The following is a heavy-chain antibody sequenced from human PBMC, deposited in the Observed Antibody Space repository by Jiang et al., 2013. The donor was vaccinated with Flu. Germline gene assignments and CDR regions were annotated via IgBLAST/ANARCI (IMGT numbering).Heavy chain of an antibody. V-gene: IGHV5-51*01. CDR2: IYPDDSDT. CDR1: GIHVYRLL. D-gene: IGHD2-15*01. J-gene: IGHJ3*01. CDR3: ARPPGATLGVFDV. Sequence: ISYKGFGIHVYRLLDRLGAPEARKRGWSGWEFIYPDDSDTRYSPSFQGQVTISVDKSITTAYLQWSSLKASDTAKYYCARPPGATLGVFDVWGQGTKVTVSS.